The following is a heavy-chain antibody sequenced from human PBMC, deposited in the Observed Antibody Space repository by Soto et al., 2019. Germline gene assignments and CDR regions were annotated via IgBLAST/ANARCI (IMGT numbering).Heavy chain of an antibody. J-gene: IGHJ6*02. Sequence: ASVKVSCKASGYTFTSYGISWVRQAPGQGLEWMGWISAYNGNTNYAQKLQGRVTMTTDTSTSTAYMELRSLRSDDTAVYYCARAKVRSGWYRYQGIYGMDVWGQGTTVTVSS. CDR2: ISAYNGNT. CDR3: ARAKVRSGWYRYQGIYGMDV. V-gene: IGHV1-18*01. D-gene: IGHD6-19*01. CDR1: GYTFTSYG.